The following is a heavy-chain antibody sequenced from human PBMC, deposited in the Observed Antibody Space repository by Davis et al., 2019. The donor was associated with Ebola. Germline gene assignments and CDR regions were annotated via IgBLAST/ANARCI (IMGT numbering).Heavy chain of an antibody. CDR1: GDSVSINSAG. D-gene: IGHD3-3*01. J-gene: IGHJ4*02. CDR2: TYFNSKYYS. V-gene: IGHV6-1*01. Sequence: PSEILSLTCAISGDSVSINSAGWNWIRQSPSRGLEWLGRTYFNSKYYSDYAVSVRGRITINADPSKNQFSLQLNSVTPEDTAVYYCARGWLRGYLDYWGQGTLVTVSS. CDR3: ARGWLRGYLDY.